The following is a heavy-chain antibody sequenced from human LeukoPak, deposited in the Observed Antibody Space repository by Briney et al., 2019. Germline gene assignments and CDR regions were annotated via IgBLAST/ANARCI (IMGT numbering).Heavy chain of an antibody. Sequence: GGPLRLSCAASGFPFSNYWMNWVHQAPGKRLEWVSAISVSGNTYHADSVKGRFTISRDSYKHTLYLQMNSLRAEDAAVYYCAKAPVTTCSGAYCYPFDYWGQGTLVTVSS. CDR3: AKAPVTTCSGAYCYPFDY. V-gene: IGHV3-23*01. J-gene: IGHJ4*02. D-gene: IGHD2-15*01. CDR1: GFPFSNYW. CDR2: ISVSGNT.